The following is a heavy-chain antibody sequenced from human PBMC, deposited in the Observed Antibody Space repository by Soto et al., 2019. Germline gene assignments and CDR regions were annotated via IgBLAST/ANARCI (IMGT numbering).Heavy chain of an antibody. CDR2: IYYSGST. CDR3: ARGAPTYYYDSSGYYFAPYV. CDR1: GGSSGDVGYY. D-gene: IGHD3-22*01. J-gene: IGHJ6*02. Sequence: ILSLSYTVSGGSSGDVGYYWSRIRKHPGKGLEWIGYIYYSGSTYYNPSLKSRVTISVDTSKNQFSLKLSSVTAADTAVYYCARGAPTYYYDSSGYYFAPYVWGQGTTVTVSS. V-gene: IGHV4-31*03.